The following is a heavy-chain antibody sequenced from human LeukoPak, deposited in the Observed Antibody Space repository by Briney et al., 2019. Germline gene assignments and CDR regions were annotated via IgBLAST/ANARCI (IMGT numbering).Heavy chain of an antibody. CDR2: ISSSGGST. CDR3: AKEALMVYSNAYFDY. CDR1: GFTFSSYA. D-gene: IGHD2-8*01. J-gene: IGHJ4*02. V-gene: IGHV3-23*01. Sequence: PGGSLRLSCAASGFTFSSYAMSWVRQAPGKGLERVSAISSSGGSTYYADSVKGRFTISRDNSKNTLYVQMNSLRAEDTAVYYCAKEALMVYSNAYFDYWGQGTLVTVSS.